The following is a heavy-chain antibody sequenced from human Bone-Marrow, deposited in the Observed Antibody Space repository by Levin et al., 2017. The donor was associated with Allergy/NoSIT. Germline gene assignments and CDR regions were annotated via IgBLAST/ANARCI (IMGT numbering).Heavy chain of an antibody. D-gene: IGHD3-22*01. CDR1: GFTFSSYG. CDR3: AKIQVVSVGYYDSSGSTYNMDY. J-gene: IGHJ4*02. Sequence: GGSLRLSCAASGFTFSSYGMHWVRQAPGKGLEWVAVISYDGSNKYYADSVKGRFTISRDNSKNTLYLQMNSLRAEDTAVYYCAKIQVVSVGYYDSSGSTYNMDYWGQGTLVTVSS. V-gene: IGHV3-30*18. CDR2: ISYDGSNK.